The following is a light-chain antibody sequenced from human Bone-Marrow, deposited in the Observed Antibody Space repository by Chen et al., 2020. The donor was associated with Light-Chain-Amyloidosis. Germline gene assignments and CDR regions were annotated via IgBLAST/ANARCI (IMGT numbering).Light chain of an antibody. Sequence: QSALTQPASVSGSPGQSITISCTGTSSDVGGDIHVSWYQQHPDKAPKLMIYEVTNRPSWVPDRFAGSKSDNTASLTISGLQTEDEADYFCRSYTITNTLVFGSGTRVTVL. CDR2: EVT. V-gene: IGLV2-14*01. CDR3: RSYTITNTLV. J-gene: IGLJ1*01. CDR1: SSDVGGDIH.